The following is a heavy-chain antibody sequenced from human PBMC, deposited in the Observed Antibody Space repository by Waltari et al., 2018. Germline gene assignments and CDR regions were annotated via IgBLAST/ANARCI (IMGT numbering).Heavy chain of an antibody. CDR3: ARGSYSGYDFTPYFDY. CDR1: GGSISSGGYS. J-gene: IGHJ4*02. D-gene: IGHD5-12*01. Sequence: QLQLQESGSGLVKPSQHLSLTCAVSGGSISSGGYSWSWIRQPPGKGLEWIGYIYHSGSTYYNPSLKSRVTISVDRSKNQFSLKLSSVTAADTAVYYCARGSYSGYDFTPYFDYWGQGTLVTVSS. CDR2: IYHSGST. V-gene: IGHV4-30-2*01.